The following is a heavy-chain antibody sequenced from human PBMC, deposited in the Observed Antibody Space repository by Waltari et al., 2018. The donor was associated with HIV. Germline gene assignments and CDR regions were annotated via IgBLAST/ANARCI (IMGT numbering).Heavy chain of an antibody. J-gene: IGHJ3*02. Sequence: EVPLVATGGGLIQPGGSLRLSCGASGFSVRSHYMSWASTPPGKGLEWVSVIYSGGSTYYADSVKGRFTISRDNSKNTLYLQMNSLRAEDTAVYYCARDPPYGDSSSGAFDIWGQGTMVTVSS. CDR2: IYSGGST. V-gene: IGHV3-53*02. D-gene: IGHD3-22*01. CDR3: ARDPPYGDSSSGAFDI. CDR1: GFSVRSHY.